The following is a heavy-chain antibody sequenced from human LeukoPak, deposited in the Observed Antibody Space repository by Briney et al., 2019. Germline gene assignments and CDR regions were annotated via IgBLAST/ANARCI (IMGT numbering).Heavy chain of an antibody. CDR2: ISYDGSNK. J-gene: IGHJ3*02. D-gene: IGHD4-17*01. CDR1: GFTFSSYA. Sequence: GGSLRLSCAASGFTFSSYAMSWVRQAPGEGLEWVAVISYDGSNKYYVDSVKGRFTISRDNSKNTLYLQMNSLRPEDTAVYYCAKDRTYDYGTYDAFDIWGPGTMVTVSS. V-gene: IGHV3-30*18. CDR3: AKDRTYDYGTYDAFDI.